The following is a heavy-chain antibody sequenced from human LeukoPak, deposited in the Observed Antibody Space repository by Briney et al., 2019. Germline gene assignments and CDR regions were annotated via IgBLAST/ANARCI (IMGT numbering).Heavy chain of an antibody. D-gene: IGHD6-13*01. V-gene: IGHV4-4*09. CDR3: ARGYSTSWTYYFDY. CDR1: DGAITAYY. J-gene: IGHJ4*02. Sequence: KPSETLSLTCTGSDGAITAYYWGWIRQPPGKGLEWIGHIYRGSTNYNPSLKSRVTISVDTSKNHFSLNLNSVTAADTAVYYCARGYSTSWTYYFDYWGQGALVTASS. CDR2: IYRGST.